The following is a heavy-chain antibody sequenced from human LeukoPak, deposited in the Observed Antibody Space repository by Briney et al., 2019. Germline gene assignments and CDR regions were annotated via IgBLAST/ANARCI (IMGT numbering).Heavy chain of an antibody. CDR2: IRHDGSNK. V-gene: IGHV3-30*02. CDR3: ATTIAVTGAFDY. Sequence: GGSLRPSCAASGFSFSNYGMHWVRQAPGKGLEWVAFIRHDGSNKYYADSVKGRFTMSGDNSKNTLFLQMNSLRVEDTAVYYCATTIAVTGAFDYWGQGTLVTVSS. D-gene: IGHD6-19*01. J-gene: IGHJ4*02. CDR1: GFSFSNYG.